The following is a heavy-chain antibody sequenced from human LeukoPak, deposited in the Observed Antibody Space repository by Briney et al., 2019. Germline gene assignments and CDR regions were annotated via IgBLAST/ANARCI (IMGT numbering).Heavy chain of an antibody. CDR1: GGSISSYY. J-gene: IGHJ5*02. V-gene: IGHV4-4*07. CDR3: ARAYSSGWYDWFDP. D-gene: IGHD6-19*01. CDR2: IYTSGST. Sequence: KPSETLSLTCTVSGGSISSYYWSWIRQPAGKGLEWIGRIYTSGSTNYNPSLKSRVTMSVDTSKNQFSLKLSSVTAADTAVYYCARAYSSGWYDWFDPWGQGTLVTVSS.